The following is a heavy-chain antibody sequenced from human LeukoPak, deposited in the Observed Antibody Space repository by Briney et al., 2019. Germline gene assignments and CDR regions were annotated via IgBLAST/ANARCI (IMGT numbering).Heavy chain of an antibody. J-gene: IGHJ4*02. CDR3: ARIRHYYDSSGYAH. CDR1: GYTFTSYG. V-gene: IGHV1-18*01. Sequence: ASVKVSCKASGYTFTSYGISWVRQAPGQGLEWMGWISAYNGNTNYAQKLQGRVTMTTDTSTSTAYMELRSLRSDDTAVYYCARIRHYYDSSGYAHWGQGTLVTVSS. CDR2: ISAYNGNT. D-gene: IGHD3-22*01.